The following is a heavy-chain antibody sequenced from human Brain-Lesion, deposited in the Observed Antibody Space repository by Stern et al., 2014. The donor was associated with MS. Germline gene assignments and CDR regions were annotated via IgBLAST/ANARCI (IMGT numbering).Heavy chain of an antibody. CDR3: ARRTFFYDGSGYQNRPFDY. D-gene: IGHD3-22*01. CDR1: GGSVSSRSYY. CDR2: IYYNGST. J-gene: IGHJ4*02. Sequence: QVQLVESGPGLVKPSETLSLTCTVSGGSVSSRSYYWDWIRLPPGKGLEWIGNIYYNGSTFYSRSPKSRFTISVDTSKTQFSLKLSSVTAADTAVYYCARRTFFYDGSGYQNRPFDYWGQGTLVTVSS. V-gene: IGHV4-39*01.